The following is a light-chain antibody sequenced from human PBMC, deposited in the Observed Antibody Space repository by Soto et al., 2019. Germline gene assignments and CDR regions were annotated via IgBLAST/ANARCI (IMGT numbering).Light chain of an antibody. CDR2: DVS. Sequence: QSVLTQPASVSGSPGQWNTIYCPEPNSDVGGYNYVSWYQQHPGKAPKLMIYDVSNRPSGVSNRFAGSKSANTASLTISGLQAEDEADYYCSSYTGSSTYVVFGGGTKLTVL. CDR1: NSDVGGYNY. J-gene: IGLJ2*01. V-gene: IGLV2-14*01. CDR3: SSYTGSSTYVV.